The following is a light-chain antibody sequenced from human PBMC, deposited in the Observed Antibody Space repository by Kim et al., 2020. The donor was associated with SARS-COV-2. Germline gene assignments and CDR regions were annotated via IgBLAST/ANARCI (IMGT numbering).Light chain of an antibody. CDR3: NSRDSSGNHLV. V-gene: IGLV3-19*01. CDR1: SLRSYY. J-gene: IGLJ2*01. CDR2: GKN. Sequence: SSELTQDPAVSVALGQTVRITCQGDSLRSYYASWYQQKPGQAPVLVIFGKNNRPSGIPDRFSGSNSRNTASLTITGAQAEDEADYYCNSRDSSGNHLVFGGGTQLTVL.